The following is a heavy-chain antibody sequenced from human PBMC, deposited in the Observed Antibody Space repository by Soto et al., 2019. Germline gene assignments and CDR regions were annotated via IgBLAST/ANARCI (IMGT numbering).Heavy chain of an antibody. V-gene: IGHV4-30-2*01. CDR3: ARATAIGYYFDY. CDR2: IYHSGST. Sequence: QLQLQESGSGLVKPSQTLSLTCAVSGGSISSGGYSWSWIRQPPGKGLEWIGYIYHSGSTYYNPSLKSRVTISVDVSTSQFDLTLRYVTAADTAVDYCARATAIGYYFDYWGQGTLVTVSS. CDR1: GGSISSGGYS. J-gene: IGHJ4*02. D-gene: IGHD2-21*02.